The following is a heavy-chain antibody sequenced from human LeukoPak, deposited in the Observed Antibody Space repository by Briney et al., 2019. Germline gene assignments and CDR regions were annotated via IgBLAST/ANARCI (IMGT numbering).Heavy chain of an antibody. CDR3: AKDLPYYDFWSGYPHFDY. Sequence: PGGSLRLSCAASGFTFSSYGMHWVRQAPGKGLEWVAFIRYDGSNKYYADSVKGRFTISRDNSKNTLYLQMNSLRAEDTAVYYCAKDLPYYDFWSGYPHFDYWGQGTLVTVSS. CDR1: GFTFSSYG. CDR2: IRYDGSNK. V-gene: IGHV3-30*02. D-gene: IGHD3-3*01. J-gene: IGHJ4*02.